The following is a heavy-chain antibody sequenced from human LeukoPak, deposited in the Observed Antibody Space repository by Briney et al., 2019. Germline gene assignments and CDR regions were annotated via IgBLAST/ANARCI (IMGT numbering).Heavy chain of an antibody. J-gene: IGHJ2*01. CDR2: IYYSGST. Sequence: PSETLSLTCTVSGGSISSYYWSWIRQPPGKGLEWIGYIYYSGSTNYNPSLKSRVTISVDTSKNQFSLKLSSVTAADAAVYYCARGAALLWVGAPWYFDLWGRGTLVTVSS. V-gene: IGHV4-59*12. D-gene: IGHD3-10*01. CDR1: GGSISSYY. CDR3: ARGAALLWVGAPWYFDL.